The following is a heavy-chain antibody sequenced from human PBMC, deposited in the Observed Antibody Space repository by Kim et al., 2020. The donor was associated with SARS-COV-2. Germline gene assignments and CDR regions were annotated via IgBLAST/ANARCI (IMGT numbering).Heavy chain of an antibody. V-gene: IGHV1-24*01. CDR3: ATDALRGYYGSGSYHRFYYYYGMDV. D-gene: IGHD3-10*01. CDR2: FDPEDGET. Sequence: ASVKVSCKVSGYTLTELSMHWVRQAPGKGLEWMGGFDPEDGETIYAQKFQGRVTMTEDTSTDTAYMELSSLRSEDTAVYYCATDALRGYYGSGSYHRFYYYYGMDVWGQGTTVTVSS. J-gene: IGHJ6*02. CDR1: GYTLTELS.